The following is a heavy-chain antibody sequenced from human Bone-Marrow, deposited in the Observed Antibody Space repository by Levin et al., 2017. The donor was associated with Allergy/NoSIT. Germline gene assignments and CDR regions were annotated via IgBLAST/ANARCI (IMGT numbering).Heavy chain of an antibody. D-gene: IGHD6-19*01. Sequence: GGSLRLSCVGSKFTFSDFELNWVRQAPGKGLEWISYISSSSGTIYYADAVKGRVTISRDNDKNSLYLQMNGLRVEDTAIYYCAKGGGSGWSGYFAPWGQGTQVTVSS. CDR3: AKGGGSGWSGYFAP. V-gene: IGHV3-48*03. J-gene: IGHJ5*02. CDR1: KFTFSDFE. CDR2: ISSSSGTI.